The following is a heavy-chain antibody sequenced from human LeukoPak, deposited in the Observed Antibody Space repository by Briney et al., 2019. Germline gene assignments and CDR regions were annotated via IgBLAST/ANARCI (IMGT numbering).Heavy chain of an antibody. CDR2: IRSKPNKYAT. Sequence: GGSLKLSCAASGFTFSGSAMHWVRLAPGKGLEWVGRIRSKPNKYATGFAASVKGRFTISRDDSKNMAYLQMNSLRAEDTAVYYCAKDPDSSSWYGDYFDYWGQGTLVTVSS. D-gene: IGHD6-13*01. CDR1: GFTFSGSA. J-gene: IGHJ4*02. V-gene: IGHV3-73*01. CDR3: AKDPDSSSWYGDYFDY.